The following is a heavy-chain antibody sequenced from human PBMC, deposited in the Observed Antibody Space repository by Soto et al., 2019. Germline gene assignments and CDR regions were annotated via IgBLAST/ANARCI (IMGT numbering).Heavy chain of an antibody. CDR2: IYHSGST. CDR3: TRVVGGYYYGMDV. CDR1: GGSISSSNW. J-gene: IGHJ6*02. V-gene: IGHV4-4*02. D-gene: IGHD2-2*01. Sequence: QVQLQESGPGLVKPSGTLSLTCAVSGGSISSSNWWSWVRQPPGKGLEWIGEIYHSGSTNYHPSLKSLVTISIDKSKNQRPLKLSSVTAADTAVYYCTRVVGGYYYGMDVWGQGTTVTVSS.